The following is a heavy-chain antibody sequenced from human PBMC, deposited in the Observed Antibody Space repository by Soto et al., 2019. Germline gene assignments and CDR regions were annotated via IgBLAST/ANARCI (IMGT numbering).Heavy chain of an antibody. CDR2: IKEDGSEK. V-gene: IGHV3-7*01. CDR1: GLTFSNYW. CDR3: ARDLGRTAAGYYYYYAMDV. Sequence: GGSLRLSCEASGLTFSNYWMNWVRQAPGKGLEWVANIKEDGSEKFFVGSLKGRFTISRDNAKNSLYLQMNSLRAEDTAVYYCARDLGRTAAGYYYYYAMDVWGQGTTVTVSS. D-gene: IGHD2-2*01. J-gene: IGHJ6*02.